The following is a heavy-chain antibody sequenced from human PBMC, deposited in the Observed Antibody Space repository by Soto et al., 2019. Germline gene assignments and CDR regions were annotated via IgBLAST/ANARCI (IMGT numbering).Heavy chain of an antibody. CDR2: IYYSGST. CDR3: ARRSCSSTSCYRLVRFDP. CDR1: GGSISSGGYY. J-gene: IGHJ5*02. D-gene: IGHD2-2*01. Sequence: QVQLQESGPGLVKPSQTLSLTCTVSGGSISSGGYYWSWIRQHPGKGLEWIGYIYYSGSTYYNPSLKSRVTISVDTSKNQFSLKLSSVTAADTSVYYCARRSCSSTSCYRLVRFDPWGPGILVTGSS. V-gene: IGHV4-31*03.